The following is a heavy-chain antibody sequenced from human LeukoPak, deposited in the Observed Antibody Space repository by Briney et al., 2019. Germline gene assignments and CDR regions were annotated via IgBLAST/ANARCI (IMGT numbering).Heavy chain of an antibody. J-gene: IGHJ4*02. CDR3: ARVRSYYGSVTGKSYYFDY. Sequence: SETLSLTCTVSGGSISTYYWGWIRQPPGKGLEWIGYVSSNEGTNYNPSLKSRATILVDTSKNQFSLKLSSVTAADTAVYYCARVRSYYGSVTGKSYYFDYWGQGTLVTVSS. CDR1: GGSISTYY. D-gene: IGHD3-10*01. CDR2: VSSNEGT. V-gene: IGHV4-59*01.